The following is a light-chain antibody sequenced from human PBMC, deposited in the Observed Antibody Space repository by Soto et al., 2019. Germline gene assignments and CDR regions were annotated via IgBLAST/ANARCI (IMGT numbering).Light chain of an antibody. CDR2: GAS. CDR3: QQYGSSPPYT. J-gene: IGKJ2*01. V-gene: IGKV3-20*01. CDR1: HSVSSSY. Sequence: EIVLTQSPGTLSLSPGERATLSCRASHSVSSSYLAWYQQKPGQAPRILIYGASSRATGIPDRFSGSGSGTDVTLTISRLEPEDFAVYYCQQYGSSPPYTFGQGNKLVIK.